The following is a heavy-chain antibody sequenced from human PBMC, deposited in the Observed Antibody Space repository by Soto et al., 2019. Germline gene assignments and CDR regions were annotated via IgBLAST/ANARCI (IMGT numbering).Heavy chain of an antibody. D-gene: IGHD1-1*01. CDR3: ARGVSTGTPFFDS. CDR2: ISSTSSYI. J-gene: IGHJ4*02. CDR1: GFTFRTYT. V-gene: IGHV3-21*01. Sequence: EVQLVGSGGGLVKPRGSLRVSCAASGFTFRTYTMNWVRQAPGKGLEWVSSISSTSSYIFYTDSVKGRFTISRDNAKKSLSLQMNSLRAEDTAVYYCARGVSTGTPFFDSWGQGTLVTVSS.